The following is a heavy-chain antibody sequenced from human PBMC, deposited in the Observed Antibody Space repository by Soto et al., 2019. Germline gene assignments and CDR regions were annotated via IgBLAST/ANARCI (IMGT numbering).Heavy chain of an antibody. D-gene: IGHD6-19*01. CDR3: AKDRGHLAVAAITGGGDFDK. CDR2: ISYNGNNQ. CDR1: GFTLSSYG. Sequence: QIQLVESGGGVVQPGASQRLSCAASGFTLSSYGMHWVRQAPGKGLEWVAVISYNGNNQYYADSVRGRFTISRDNSKSTLYPQMHSLRAEDTAVYYCAKDRGHLAVAAITGGGDFDKWGQGTMVTVSS. J-gene: IGHJ3*02. V-gene: IGHV3-30*18.